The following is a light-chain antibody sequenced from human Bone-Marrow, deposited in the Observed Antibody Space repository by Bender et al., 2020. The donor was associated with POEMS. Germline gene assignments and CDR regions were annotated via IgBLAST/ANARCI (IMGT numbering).Light chain of an antibody. CDR2: DVS. CDR1: SSDVGAYNY. Sequence: QSALTQPPSASGSPGQSITISCTGTSSDVGAYNYVSWYQQHPGKVPKLMIYDVSNRPSGVSYRFSGSKSGNTASLTISGLQAEDEADYYCTSRTNKQTLVCGGGTKLTVL. J-gene: IGLJ2*01. CDR3: TSRTNKQTLV. V-gene: IGLV2-14*03.